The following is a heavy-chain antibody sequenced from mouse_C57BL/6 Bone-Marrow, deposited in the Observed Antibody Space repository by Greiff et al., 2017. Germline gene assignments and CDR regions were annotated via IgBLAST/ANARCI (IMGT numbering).Heavy chain of an antibody. CDR2: IYPGDGDT. D-gene: IGHD1-1*01. Sequence: QVQLQQSGPELVKPGASVKISCKASGYAFSSSWMNWVKQRPGKGLEWIGRIYPGDGDTNYNGKFKGKATLTADKSSSTAYMQLSSLTSEDSAVYCCARVTTGARYFDVWGTGTTGTVSS. J-gene: IGHJ1*03. CDR3: ARVTTGARYFDV. V-gene: IGHV1-82*01. CDR1: GYAFSSSW.